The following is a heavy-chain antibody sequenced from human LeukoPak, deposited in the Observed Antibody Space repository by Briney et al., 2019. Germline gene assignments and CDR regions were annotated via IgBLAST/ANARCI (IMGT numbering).Heavy chain of an antibody. J-gene: IGHJ4*02. CDR3: ARQPRLPVTSDFEY. CDR2: IYYSGRT. V-gene: IGHV4-39*01. CDR1: GGSISSSSSY. D-gene: IGHD4-17*01. Sequence: SETLSLTCTVSGGSISSSSSYWGWVRQPPGKGLEWIGYIYYSGRTHYNPSLKSRVTISVDTSKNQFSLNLRSVTAADTAVYYCARQPRLPVTSDFEYWGQGALVTVSS.